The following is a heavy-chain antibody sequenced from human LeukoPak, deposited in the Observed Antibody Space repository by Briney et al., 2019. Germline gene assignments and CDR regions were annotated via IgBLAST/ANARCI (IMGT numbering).Heavy chain of an antibody. Sequence: ALVKVSCKASGYTFTSYDINWVRQAPGQGLEWLGWINPNSGGTNYAQKVQGRVNLIRETSINTAYMELSRLTSDDTALYYCARSGSRGRSYDDAFDIWGQGTMVTVSS. CDR1: GYTFTSYD. CDR3: ARSGSRGRSYDDAFDI. D-gene: IGHD3-16*01. CDR2: INPNSGGT. V-gene: IGHV1-2*02. J-gene: IGHJ3*02.